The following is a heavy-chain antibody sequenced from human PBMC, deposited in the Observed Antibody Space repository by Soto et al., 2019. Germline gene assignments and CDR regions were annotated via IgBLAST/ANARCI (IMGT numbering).Heavy chain of an antibody. Sequence: SVKVSCQASGVTFSNYVVNWVRQAPGQGLEWMGRIIPISGAANYAQKFQGRVTITADKSTSTSYMELSSLRSEDTAVYYCARDMTRTVVPYFDFWGQGTLVTVSS. CDR1: GVTFSNYV. J-gene: IGHJ4*02. D-gene: IGHD1-7*01. CDR3: ARDMTRTVVPYFDF. CDR2: IIPISGAA. V-gene: IGHV1-69*06.